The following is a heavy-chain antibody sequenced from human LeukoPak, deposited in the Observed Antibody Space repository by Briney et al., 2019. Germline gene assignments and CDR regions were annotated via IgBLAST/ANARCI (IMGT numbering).Heavy chain of an antibody. CDR3: ARDLVPSQTRRDGYNFDY. Sequence: ASVKVSCKASGYTFTSYYMHWVRQAPGQGLEWMGIINPSGGSTSYAQKFQGRVTMTRDTSTSTVYMELSSLRSEDTAVYYWARDLVPSQTRRDGYNFDYWGQGTLVTVSS. V-gene: IGHV1-46*01. J-gene: IGHJ4*02. CDR1: GYTFTSYY. CDR2: INPSGGST. D-gene: IGHD5-24*01.